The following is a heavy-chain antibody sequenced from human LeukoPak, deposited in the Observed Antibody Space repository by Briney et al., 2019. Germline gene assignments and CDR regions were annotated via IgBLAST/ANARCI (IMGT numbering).Heavy chain of an antibody. D-gene: IGHD4-17*01. Sequence: GGSLRLSCAASGFTFSSYSMNWVRQAPGKGLVWVSRIKSDGRSTSYADSVKGRFTISRDNAKNTLYLQMNSLRAEDTAVYYCARDTDYGDYGDFQHWGQGTLVTVSS. CDR1: GFTFSSYS. J-gene: IGHJ1*01. CDR3: ARDTDYGDYGDFQH. CDR2: IKSDGRST. V-gene: IGHV3-74*01.